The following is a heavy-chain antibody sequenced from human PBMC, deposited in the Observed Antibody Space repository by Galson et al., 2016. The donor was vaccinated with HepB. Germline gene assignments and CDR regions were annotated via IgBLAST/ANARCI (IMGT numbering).Heavy chain of an antibody. D-gene: IGHD5-12*01. CDR2: IRSKNYGGTP. Sequence: QAPGKGLEWISVIRSKNYGGTPEYAASVKGRFTISRDDSKSVASLQMTSLKIEDTAVYYCTREIPEHTGFDYPDYWGRGTLVTVSS. J-gene: IGHJ4*02. CDR3: TREIPEHTGFDYPDY. V-gene: IGHV3-49*02.